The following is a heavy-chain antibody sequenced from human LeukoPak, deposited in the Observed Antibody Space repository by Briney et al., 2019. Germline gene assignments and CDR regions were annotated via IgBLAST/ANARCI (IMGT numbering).Heavy chain of an antibody. CDR2: IYYSGST. Sequence: SETLSLTCTVSSGSISNYYWSWIRQPPGKGLEWIGYIYYSGSTNYNPSLKSRVTMSVDTSKNQFSLKLSSVTAADTAVYYCARWYSASDAFDIWGQGTMVTVSS. CDR3: ARWYSASDAFDI. D-gene: IGHD2-21*01. CDR1: SGSISNYY. V-gene: IGHV4-59*08. J-gene: IGHJ3*02.